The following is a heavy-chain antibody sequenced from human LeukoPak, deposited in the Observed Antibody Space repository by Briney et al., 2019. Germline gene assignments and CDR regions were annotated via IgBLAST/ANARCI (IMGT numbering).Heavy chain of an antibody. CDR3: ARSWNYNTGYFQH. V-gene: IGHV3-30*01. Sequence: GGSLRLSSAASGFTFSSYAMHWVRQAPGKGLEWVALISYDGSYKVYADSVKGRFTISRDNSKNTLYLQMNSLRAEDTAVYYCARSWNYNTGYFQHWGQGTLVTVSS. CDR1: GFTFSSYA. CDR2: ISYDGSYK. J-gene: IGHJ1*01. D-gene: IGHD1-7*01.